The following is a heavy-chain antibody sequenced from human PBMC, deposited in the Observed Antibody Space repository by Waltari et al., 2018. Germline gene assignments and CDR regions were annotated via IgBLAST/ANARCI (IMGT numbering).Heavy chain of an antibody. D-gene: IGHD5-18*01. V-gene: IGHV4-31*01. J-gene: IGHJ4*02. CDR2: FHYSGST. CDR3: ARVGALTADFDY. Sequence: QVQLQESGPGLVQPSQTLSRPCTVSGGSLSIGGYYCSWLRKNPGKGLEWIGYFHYSGSTYYNPSRKSLVTISVDTSKNQFSLKLSSVTAADTAVYYCARVGALTADFDYWGQGTLVTVSS. CDR1: GGSLSIGGYY.